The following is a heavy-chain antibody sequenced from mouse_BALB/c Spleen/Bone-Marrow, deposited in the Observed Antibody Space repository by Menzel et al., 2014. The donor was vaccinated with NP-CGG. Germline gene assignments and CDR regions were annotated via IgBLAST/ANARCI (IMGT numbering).Heavy chain of an antibody. J-gene: IGHJ2*01. V-gene: IGHV5-17*02. CDR2: TSSGSSTI. CDR3: VRSGSSSGYFDY. CDR1: GFTFSSFG. D-gene: IGHD1-1*01. Sequence: EVNLVESGGGLVQPGGSRKLSCAASGFTFSSFGMHWVRQAPEKGLEWVAYTSSGSSTIYYGDTVMGRFTISRDNPKNTLFLQMTSLRSEDTATYYCVRSGSSSGYFDYWGQGTTLTVSS.